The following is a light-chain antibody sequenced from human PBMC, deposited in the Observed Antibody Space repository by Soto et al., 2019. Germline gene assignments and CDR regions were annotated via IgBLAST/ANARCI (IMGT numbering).Light chain of an antibody. CDR1: SSDVGGYNY. V-gene: IGLV2-14*01. CDR2: EVS. CDR3: SSYTNISTRV. J-gene: IGLJ3*02. Sequence: QSVLAQPASVSGSPGQSITISCTGTSSDVGGYNYVSWYQQHPGKAPKLMIYEVSNRPSGVSNRFSGSKSCNTASLTISGLQAEDEADYYCSSYTNISTRVFAGGTKVTVL.